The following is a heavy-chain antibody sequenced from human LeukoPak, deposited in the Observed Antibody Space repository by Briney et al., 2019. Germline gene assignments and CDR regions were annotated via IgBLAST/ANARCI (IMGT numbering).Heavy chain of an antibody. J-gene: IGHJ4*02. CDR2: INQDGSEK. Sequence: GGSLRLSCAASGFTFSDYWMSWVRQAPGKGLEWVASINQDGSEKYYVDSVKGRFTISRDNAKNSLYLQMNSLRAEDTAVYYCTTDRIPWVTTPYFDYWGQGTLVTVSS. CDR3: TTDRIPWVTTPYFDY. CDR1: GFTFSDYW. V-gene: IGHV3-7*01. D-gene: IGHD4-17*01.